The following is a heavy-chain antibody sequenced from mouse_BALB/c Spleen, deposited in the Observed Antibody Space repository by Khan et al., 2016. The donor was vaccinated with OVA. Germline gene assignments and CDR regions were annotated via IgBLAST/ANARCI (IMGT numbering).Heavy chain of an antibody. J-gene: IGHJ3*01. V-gene: IGHV1-4*01. CDR3: VRDGAYHRNDGWFAY. CDR1: GYTFTSYT. Sequence: QVQLQQPGAELARPGASVKMSCKASGYTFTSYTIHWMKTRPGQGLEWIGYINPSNGYTNYNQKFKDKATLTTDKSSTTAYLQLSSLTSDDSAVYNCVRDGAYHRNDGWFAYWGQGTLVTVSA. D-gene: IGHD2-14*01. CDR2: INPSNGYT.